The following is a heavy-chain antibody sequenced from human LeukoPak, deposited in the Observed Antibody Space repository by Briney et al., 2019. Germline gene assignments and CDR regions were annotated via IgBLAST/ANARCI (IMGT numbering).Heavy chain of an antibody. CDR3: ARENYYGGGGDY. CDR1: GGSISSSSYY. D-gene: IGHD3-10*01. V-gene: IGHV4-39*07. CDR2: IYYSGST. Sequence: SETLSLTCTVSGGSISSSSYYWGWIRQPPGKALEWIGSIYYSGSTYYNPSLESRVTISVDTSKNQFSLKLSSVTAADTAVYYCARENYYGGGGDYWGQGTLVTVSS. J-gene: IGHJ4*02.